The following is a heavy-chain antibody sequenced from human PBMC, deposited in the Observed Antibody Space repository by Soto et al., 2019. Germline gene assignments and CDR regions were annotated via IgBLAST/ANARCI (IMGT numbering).Heavy chain of an antibody. V-gene: IGHV1-69*12. CDR1: GGTFSSYA. J-gene: IGHJ6*02. CDR3: GGGADDYGGRGLYGIDG. D-gene: IGHD3-16*01. Sequence: QVQLVQSGAEVKKPGSSVKVSCKASGGTFSSYAISWVRQAPGQGLEWMGGIIPIFGTANYAQKFQGRVTITADESTSTAYMGLNSLRSEDTAVDYLGGGADDYGGRGLYGIDGWGQGTTVTVSS. CDR2: IIPIFGTA.